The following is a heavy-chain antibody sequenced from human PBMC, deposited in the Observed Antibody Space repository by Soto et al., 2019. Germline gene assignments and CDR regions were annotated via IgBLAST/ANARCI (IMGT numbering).Heavy chain of an antibody. Sequence: QVQLVQSGAEVKKPGASVKVSCKASGYTFTSYGISWVRQAPGQGLEWMGWISAYNGNTKYTQKLQGRVTTTTDTSTSTGYMELRSLRSDDTAVYYCARDLAVGLVDYWGQGTLVTVSS. CDR3: ARDLAVGLVDY. D-gene: IGHD6-19*01. V-gene: IGHV1-18*01. J-gene: IGHJ4*02. CDR2: ISAYNGNT. CDR1: GYTFTSYG.